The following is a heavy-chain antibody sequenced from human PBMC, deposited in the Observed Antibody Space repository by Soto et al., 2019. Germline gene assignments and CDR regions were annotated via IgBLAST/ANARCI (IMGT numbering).Heavy chain of an antibody. V-gene: IGHV1-58*01. CDR3: ARVPPGEGFDY. J-gene: IGHJ4*02. CDR1: GFTFTSSA. CDR2: IVVGSGNT. Sequence: GAPVKVSCKASGFTFTSSAVQWVRQARGQRLEWIGWIVVGSGNTNYAQKFQERVTMTRNMSISTAYMELSSLRSEDTAVYYCARVPPGEGFDYWGQGTLVNVSS. D-gene: IGHD7-27*01.